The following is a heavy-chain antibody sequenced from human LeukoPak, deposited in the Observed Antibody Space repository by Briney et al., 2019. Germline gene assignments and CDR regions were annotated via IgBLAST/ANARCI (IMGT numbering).Heavy chain of an antibody. D-gene: IGHD5-12*01. CDR2: ISWNSGSI. CDR1: GFTFDDYA. J-gene: IGHJ3*02. Sequence: PGGSLRLSCAASGFTFDDYAMHWVRQAPGKGLEWVSGISWNSGSIGYADSVKGRFTISRDNAKNSLYLQMNSLRAEDTALYYCAKDRARKWLRYAFDIWGQGTMVTVSS. CDR3: AKDRARKWLRYAFDI. V-gene: IGHV3-9*01.